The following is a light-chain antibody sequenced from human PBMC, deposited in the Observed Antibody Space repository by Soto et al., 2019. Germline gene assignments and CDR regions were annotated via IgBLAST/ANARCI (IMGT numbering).Light chain of an antibody. V-gene: IGKV1-17*01. CDR2: AAS. CDR3: LQPNSYRLT. CDR1: QSISRY. Sequence: MQMHQCRLSQPESVGDRDTINRRESQSISRYLNWYQQKPGKAPKLLIYAASTLQSWVPTRVSDSGSGTGYSCSIVIPQPEDVATYYWLQPNSYRLTYHGGTSVEIK. J-gene: IGKJ4*01.